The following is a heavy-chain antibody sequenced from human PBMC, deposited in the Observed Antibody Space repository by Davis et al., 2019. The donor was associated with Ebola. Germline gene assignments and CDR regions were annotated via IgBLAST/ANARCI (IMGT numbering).Heavy chain of an antibody. CDR1: GFTFSSYW. J-gene: IGHJ3*01. Sequence: PGGSLRLSCAASGFTFSSYWMHWVRQAPGKGLVWVSRINSDGSSTSYADSVKGRFTISRDNAKNTLYLQMNSLRVEDTAIYYCAKDTSNVWFDVWGQGTMVTVSS. V-gene: IGHV3-74*01. CDR2: INSDGSST. D-gene: IGHD1-26*01. CDR3: AKDTSNVWFDV.